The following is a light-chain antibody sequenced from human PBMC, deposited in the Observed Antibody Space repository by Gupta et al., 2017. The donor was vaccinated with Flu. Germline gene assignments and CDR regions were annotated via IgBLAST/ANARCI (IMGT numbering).Light chain of an antibody. CDR2: GAS. CDR3: QQYNNWSPFT. CDR1: QFISTN. J-gene: IGKJ4*01. V-gene: IGKV3-15*01. Sequence: EVVMTQSPATLSVSPGERATLSCRANQFISTNLAWYQQKPGQAPRLLIHGASIRDGGIPARFSGSGSGTDFTLTISSRQSEDSAVYYCQQYNNWSPFTFGGGTRVEIK.